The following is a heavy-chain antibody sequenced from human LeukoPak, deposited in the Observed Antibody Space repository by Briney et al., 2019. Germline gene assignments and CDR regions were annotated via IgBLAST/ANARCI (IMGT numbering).Heavy chain of an antibody. V-gene: IGHV3-66*01. CDR1: GLTGRSNY. Sequence: EGSLRCSGAATGLTGRSNYMWWVPQALRKGLEWLSVIHRGGKTYYPDSVKGRFTISRDSSKNTVFLQMDSLRAEDTAVYYCARDPGYGLGVDYGDYWGQGTLVTVSS. CDR2: IHRGGKT. J-gene: IGHJ4*02. D-gene: IGHD3-10*01. CDR3: ARDPGYGLGVDYGDY.